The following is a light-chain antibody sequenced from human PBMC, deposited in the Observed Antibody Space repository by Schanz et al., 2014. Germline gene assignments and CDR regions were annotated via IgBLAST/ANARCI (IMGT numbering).Light chain of an antibody. J-gene: IGLJ2*01. Sequence: QTVVTQEPSFSVSPGGTVTLTCGLSSGSVSTSYYPSWYQQTPGQAPRTLIYNTNSRSSGVPDRFSGSILGNKAALTITGAQADDEGDYYCVLYLGNDMVFGGGTQLTVL. V-gene: IGLV8-61*01. CDR1: SGSVSTSYY. CDR2: NTN. CDR3: VLYLGNDMV.